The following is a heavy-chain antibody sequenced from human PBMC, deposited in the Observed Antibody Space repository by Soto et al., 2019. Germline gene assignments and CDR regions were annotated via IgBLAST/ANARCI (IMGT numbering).Heavy chain of an antibody. CDR2: IIPIFGTA. D-gene: IGHD2-15*01. CDR1: GGTFSSYA. Sequence: QVQLVQSGAEVKKPGSSVKVSCKASGGTFSSYAISWVRQAPGQGLEWMGGIIPIFGTANYAQKFQGRVTITADESTSTAYMGLSSLRSEDTAVYYCARDRGRIVVVVAATQFDAFDIWGQGTMVTVSS. V-gene: IGHV1-69*01. J-gene: IGHJ3*02. CDR3: ARDRGRIVVVVAATQFDAFDI.